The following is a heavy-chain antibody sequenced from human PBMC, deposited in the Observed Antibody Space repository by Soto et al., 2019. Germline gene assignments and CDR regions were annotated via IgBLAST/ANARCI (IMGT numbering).Heavy chain of an antibody. CDR2: ISYDGSNK. CDR1: GFTFSSYG. CDR3: AKDHASLKQQLGRIDY. V-gene: IGHV3-30*18. J-gene: IGHJ4*02. Sequence: QVQLVESGGGVVQPGRSLRLSCAASGFTFSSYGMHWVRQAPGKGLEWVAVISYDGSNKYYADSVKGRFTISRDNSKNTLYLQMNSLIAEDTAVYYCAKDHASLKQQLGRIDYWGQGTLVTVSS. D-gene: IGHD6-13*01.